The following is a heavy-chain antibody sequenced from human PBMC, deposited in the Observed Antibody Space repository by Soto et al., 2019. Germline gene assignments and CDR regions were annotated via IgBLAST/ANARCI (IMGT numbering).Heavy chain of an antibody. J-gene: IGHJ6*03. Sequence: ASVKVSCKASGYTFTRYDINWVLQATGQGLEWMGWMNPNSGNTGYAQKFQGRVTMTRNTSISTAYMELSSLRSEDTAVYYCARGALGPGSSPEYYYYCYFLDVWGKGTTVTVSS. CDR1: GYTFTRYD. D-gene: IGHD6-6*01. CDR2: MNPNSGNT. V-gene: IGHV1-8*01. CDR3: ARGALGPGSSPEYYYYCYFLDV.